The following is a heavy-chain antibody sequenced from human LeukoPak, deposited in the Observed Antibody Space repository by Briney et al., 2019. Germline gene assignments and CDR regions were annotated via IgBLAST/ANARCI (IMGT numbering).Heavy chain of an antibody. CDR2: TYYTGST. CDR1: GGSISSKTYN. D-gene: IGHD3-22*01. V-gene: IGHV4-39*07. CDR3: ARVTGYMIEDYFDY. J-gene: IGHJ4*02. Sequence: NPSETLSLTCSISGGSISSKTYNWGWIGQPPGKGLEWIGSTYYTGSTHYNPSLKSRVTISVDTSKNQLSLKLTSVTAADMAVYYCARVTGYMIEDYFDYWGQGTLVTVSS.